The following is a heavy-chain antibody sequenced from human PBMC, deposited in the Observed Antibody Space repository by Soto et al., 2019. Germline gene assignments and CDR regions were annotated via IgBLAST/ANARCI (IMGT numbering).Heavy chain of an antibody. CDR3: ARGRDGDY. J-gene: IGHJ4*02. CDR2: ISAHNGNT. Sequence: QVHLVQSGAEVKKPGASVKVSCKGSGYIFTTYGITWVRQAPGQGLEWMGWISAHNGNTNYAQKLQGRVTVTRDTSTSTAYMELRNPRSDDTAVYYCARGRDGDYWGQGALVTVSS. D-gene: IGHD6-6*01. V-gene: IGHV1-18*01. CDR1: GYIFTTYG.